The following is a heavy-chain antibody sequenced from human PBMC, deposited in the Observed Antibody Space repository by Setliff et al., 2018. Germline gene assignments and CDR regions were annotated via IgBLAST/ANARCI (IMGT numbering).Heavy chain of an antibody. V-gene: IGHV3-15*01. Sequence: GSLRLSCSVSGITFKNAWMTWVRQAPGKGPEWVGRIKSSTEGATSDYGAPAKGRFTISRDDSKNMVFLQMNNLRTEDTGFYYCATGPRDSRNYLTWLNPWGQGTLVTVSS. D-gene: IGHD4-4*01. J-gene: IGHJ5*02. CDR3: ATGPRDSRNYLTWLNP. CDR2: IKSSTEGATS. CDR1: GITFKNAW.